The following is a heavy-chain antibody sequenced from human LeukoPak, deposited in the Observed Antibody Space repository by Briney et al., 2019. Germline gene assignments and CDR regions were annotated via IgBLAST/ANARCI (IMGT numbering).Heavy chain of an antibody. D-gene: IGHD3-10*01. J-gene: IGHJ6*03. CDR2: IYYSGST. CDR1: GGSISGGSYY. CDR3: VRGRRGGPPLPYYYYYMDV. V-gene: IGHV4-39*07. Sequence: PSETLSLTSTVSGGSISGGSYYWGWIRQPPGKGLEWIGSIYYSGSTYYNPSLKSRMTISVDTSKNQFSLKLTSVTAADTAVYYCVRGRRGGPPLPYYYYYMDVWGKGTTVTVSS.